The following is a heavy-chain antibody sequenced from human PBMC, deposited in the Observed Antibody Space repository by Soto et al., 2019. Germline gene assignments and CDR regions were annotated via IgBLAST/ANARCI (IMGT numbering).Heavy chain of an antibody. V-gene: IGHV3-30*18. CDR3: AKSLRYYDSSGPFDY. CDR1: GFAFSSYG. J-gene: IGHJ4*02. CDR2: ISYDGSNK. D-gene: IGHD3-22*01. Sequence: SGGSLRLSCAASGFAFSSYGMHWVRQAPGKGLEWVAVISYDGSNKYYADSVKGRFTISRDNSKNTLYLQMNSLRAEDTAVYYCAKSLRYYDSSGPFDYWGQGTLVTVSS.